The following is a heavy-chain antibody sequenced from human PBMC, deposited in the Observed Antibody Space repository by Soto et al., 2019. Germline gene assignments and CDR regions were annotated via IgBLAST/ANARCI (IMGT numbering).Heavy chain of an antibody. CDR2: ISDGGST. CDR1: GGSIYTYY. V-gene: IGHV4-59*08. CDR3: ARSNYDFWSGYIPASWFDP. D-gene: IGHD3-3*01. J-gene: IGHJ5*02. Sequence: PSETLSLTCKVSGGSIYTYYWNWIRQSPGKGLEWIGYISDGGSTNYNPSLKSRVTISVDTSKNQFSLKLSSVTAADTAVYYCARSNYDFWSGYIPASWFDPWGQGTLVTVSS.